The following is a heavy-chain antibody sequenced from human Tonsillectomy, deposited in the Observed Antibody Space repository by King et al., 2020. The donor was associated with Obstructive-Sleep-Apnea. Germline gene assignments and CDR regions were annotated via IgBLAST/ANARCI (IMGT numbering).Heavy chain of an antibody. CDR1: GGSISSSSYY. CDR2: IYYSGCT. J-gene: IGHJ4*02. Sequence: QLQESGPGLVKPSETLSLTCTVSGGSISSSSYYWGWIRQPPGKGLEWIGGIYYSGCTYYNPSLKSRVTISVDTSKNQFSLKLSSVTAADTAVYYCARDKSRAAGALGYWGQGTLVTVSS. V-gene: IGHV4-39*07. D-gene: IGHD6-13*01. CDR3: ARDKSRAAGALGY.